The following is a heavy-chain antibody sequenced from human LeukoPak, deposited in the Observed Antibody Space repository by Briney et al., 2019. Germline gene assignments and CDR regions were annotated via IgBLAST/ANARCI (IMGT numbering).Heavy chain of an antibody. V-gene: IGHV1-69*06. CDR3: ATVTMVRGVIQYYYYGMDV. D-gene: IGHD3-10*01. CDR1: GGTFSSYA. CDR2: IIPIFGTA. Sequence: ASVKVSCKASGGTFSSYAISWVRQAPGQGLEWMGGIIPIFGTANYAQKFQGRVTMTEDTSTDTAYMELSSLRSEDTAVYYCATVTMVRGVIQYYYYGMDVWGQGTTVTVSS. J-gene: IGHJ6*02.